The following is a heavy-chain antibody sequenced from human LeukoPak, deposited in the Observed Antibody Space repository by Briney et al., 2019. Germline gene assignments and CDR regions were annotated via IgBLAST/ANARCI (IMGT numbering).Heavy chain of an antibody. D-gene: IGHD1-26*01. CDR1: GFPFTNNY. V-gene: IGHV3-53*01. CDR2: INIGGSV. J-gene: IGHJ5*01. Sequence: GGSLRLSCAASGFPFTNNYMSWVRQAPGKGLEWVSVINIGGSVSYADSVKGRFTISRDNSNSTLYLQMNSLRVEDTALYYCARVRRQVGSRWFDSWGQGTLGTVSS. CDR3: ARVRRQVGSRWFDS.